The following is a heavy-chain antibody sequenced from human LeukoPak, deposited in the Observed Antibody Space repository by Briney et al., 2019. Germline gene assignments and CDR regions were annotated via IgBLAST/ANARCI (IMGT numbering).Heavy chain of an antibody. V-gene: IGHV4-39*01. CDR1: GGSISSSSYY. Sequence: SETLSLTCTVSGGSISSSSYYWGWIRQPPGKGLEWIGSIYYSGSTYYNPSLKSRVTISVDTSKNQFSLKLSSVTAADTAVYYCARHRSSRYGMDVWGQGTTVTVSS. J-gene: IGHJ6*02. CDR2: IYYSGST. D-gene: IGHD6-25*01. CDR3: ARHRSSRYGMDV.